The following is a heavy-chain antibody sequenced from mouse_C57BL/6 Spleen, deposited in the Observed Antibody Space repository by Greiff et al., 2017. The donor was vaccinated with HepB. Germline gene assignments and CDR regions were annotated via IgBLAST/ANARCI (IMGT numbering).Heavy chain of an antibody. V-gene: IGHV1-64*01. CDR3: ARGGELRRFAY. Sequence: QVQLQQPGAELVKPGTSVKLSCKASGYTFTSYWMHWVKQRPGQGLEWIGMIHPNSGSTNYNEKFKSKATLTVDKSSSTAYMQLSSLTSEDSAVYYCARGGELRRFAYWGQGTLVTVSA. J-gene: IGHJ3*01. CDR2: IHPNSGST. CDR1: GYTFTSYW. D-gene: IGHD2-4*01.